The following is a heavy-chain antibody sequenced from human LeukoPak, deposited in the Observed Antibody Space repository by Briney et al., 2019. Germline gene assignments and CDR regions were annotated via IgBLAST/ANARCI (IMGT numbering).Heavy chain of an antibody. Sequence: SETLSLTCTVSGGSISSYYWSWIRQPPGKGLEWIGYIYYSGSTNYNPSLKSRVTISVDTSKNQFSLRLSSVTAADTAVYYCGRGYGGNSALGYWGQGTLVTVSS. CDR2: IYYSGST. D-gene: IGHD4-23*01. J-gene: IGHJ4*02. CDR3: GRGYGGNSALGY. V-gene: IGHV4-59*08. CDR1: GGSISSYY.